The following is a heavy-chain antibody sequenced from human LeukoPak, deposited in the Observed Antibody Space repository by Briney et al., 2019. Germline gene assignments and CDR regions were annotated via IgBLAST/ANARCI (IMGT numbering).Heavy chain of an antibody. D-gene: IGHD2-15*01. V-gene: IGHV3-74*01. J-gene: IGHJ4*02. CDR2: VNGDESTI. Sequence: GGSLRLSCTASGFTFSIYWMHWVRQAPGKGLVWVSRVNGDESTITYADSVKGRFTVSRDNAENSLYLQMNSLRAEDTAVYYCARGVFHTGYCSGGSCPRPFDYWGQGTLVTVSS. CDR3: ARGVFHTGYCSGGSCPRPFDY. CDR1: GFTFSIYW.